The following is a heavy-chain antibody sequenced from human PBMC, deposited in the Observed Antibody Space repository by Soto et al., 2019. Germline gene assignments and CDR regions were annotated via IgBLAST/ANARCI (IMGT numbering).Heavy chain of an antibody. D-gene: IGHD5-12*01. CDR3: ARELRWLQSWTYYFDY. Sequence: GGSLRLSCAASGFTFSSYGMHWVRQAPGKGLEWVAVIWYDGSNKYYADSVKGRFTISRDNSKNTLYLQMNSLRAEDTAVYYCARELRWLQSWTYYFDYWGQGTLVTVS. CDR2: IWYDGSNK. CDR1: GFTFSSYG. V-gene: IGHV3-33*01. J-gene: IGHJ4*02.